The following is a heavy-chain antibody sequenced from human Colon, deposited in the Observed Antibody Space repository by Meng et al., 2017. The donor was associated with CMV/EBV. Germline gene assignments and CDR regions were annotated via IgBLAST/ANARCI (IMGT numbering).Heavy chain of an antibody. CDR1: GGSFSGHS. CDR3: ARFSPVTTHGYGVYYAMDV. D-gene: IGHD4-11*01. V-gene: IGHV4-34*01. CDR2: INHRGST. Sequence: SETLSLTCAVYGGSFSGHSWSWVRQPPGKGLEWIGEINHRGSTNYNPALQSRVTILVDMSKNQFSLKLSSVTAADTALYYCARFSPVTTHGYGVYYAMDVWGQGTTVTVSS. J-gene: IGHJ6*02.